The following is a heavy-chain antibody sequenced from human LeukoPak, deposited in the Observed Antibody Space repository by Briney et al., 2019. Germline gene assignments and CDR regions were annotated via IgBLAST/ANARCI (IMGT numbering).Heavy chain of an antibody. J-gene: IGHJ4*02. CDR1: GFTFSNYS. CDR2: ISSSSSDI. CDR3: ARESGYDIDFDY. Sequence: GGSLRLSCAASGFTFSNYSLNWVRQAPGKGLEWVSSISSSSSDIYYADSVKGRFTVSRDNAKNSLYLQMNSLRAEDTAVYYCARESGYDIDFDYWGQGTLVTVSS. D-gene: IGHD5-12*01. V-gene: IGHV3-21*01.